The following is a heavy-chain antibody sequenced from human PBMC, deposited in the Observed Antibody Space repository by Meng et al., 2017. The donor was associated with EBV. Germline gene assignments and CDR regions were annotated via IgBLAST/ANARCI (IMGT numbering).Heavy chain of an antibody. J-gene: IGHJ4*02. CDR3: AHRKNDWEVIEIDY. CDR1: GFSLSTGGAA. D-gene: IGHD1-1*01. V-gene: IGHV2-5*02. Sequence: QSTLKDACPTLVNPKQTLTLTCTFSGFSLSTGGAAVGWIRQPPGKALEWLAIVYWDDDKRYSPSLKSRLTITKDTSKNQVVLTMTNMGPGDTATYFCAHRKNDWEVIEIDYWGQGTLVTVSS. CDR2: VYWDDDK.